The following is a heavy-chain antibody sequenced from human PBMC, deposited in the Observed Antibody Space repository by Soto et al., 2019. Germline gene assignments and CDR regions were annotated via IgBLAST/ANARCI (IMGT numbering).Heavy chain of an antibody. J-gene: IGHJ4*02. CDR1: GGTFSSYA. V-gene: IGHV1-69*12. CDR3: AGSRDIVVVVAATRFDY. Sequence: QVQLVQSGAEVKKPGSSVKVSCKASGGTFSSYAISWVRQAPGQGLEWMGGIIPIFGTANYAQKFQGRVTITADESTSTAYMELSSLRSEDTAVYYCAGSRDIVVVVAATRFDYWGQGTLVTVSS. CDR2: IIPIFGTA. D-gene: IGHD2-15*01.